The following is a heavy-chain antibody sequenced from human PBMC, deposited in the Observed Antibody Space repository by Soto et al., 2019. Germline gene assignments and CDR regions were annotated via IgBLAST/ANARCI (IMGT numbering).Heavy chain of an antibody. Sequence: QVQLVESGGGVVQPGRSLRLSCAASGFTFSSYGMHWVRQAPGKGLECVAVICYDGSNKYYADSVKGRFTISIDNSKNTLYLQMNSLRAEDTAVYYCASDYPGDCSGGSCYSDYWGQGTLVTVSS. J-gene: IGHJ4*02. D-gene: IGHD2-15*01. CDR1: GFTFSSYG. CDR2: ICYDGSNK. V-gene: IGHV3-33*01. CDR3: ASDYPGDCSGGSCYSDY.